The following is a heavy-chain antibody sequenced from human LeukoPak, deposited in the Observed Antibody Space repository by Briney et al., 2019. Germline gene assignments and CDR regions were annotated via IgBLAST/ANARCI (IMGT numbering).Heavy chain of an antibody. V-gene: IGHV4-39*02. D-gene: IGHD3-16*01. CDR3: ASAPRQGSIGGLDY. CDR2: IYYTGTT. Sequence: ASETLSLTCTVSGGSISSSPYYWGWIRQPPGKGREWNGAIYYTGTTYYNPSLRSRVTKTVDTSKKHFSLKLSSVTAADTALYYCASAPRQGSIGGLDYWGQGTLVTVSS. J-gene: IGHJ4*02. CDR1: GGSISSSPYY.